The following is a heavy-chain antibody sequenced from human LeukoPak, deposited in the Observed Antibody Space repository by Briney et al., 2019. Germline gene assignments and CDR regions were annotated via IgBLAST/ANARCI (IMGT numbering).Heavy chain of an antibody. CDR2: IYHSGST. J-gene: IGHJ4*02. D-gene: IGHD3-22*01. CDR1: GFNFNTYT. CDR3: ARGPYYYDSSGCSPFDY. V-gene: IGHV4-38-2*01. Sequence: PGGSLRLSCAASGFNFNTYTMNWVRQAPGKGLEWIGSIYHSGSTYYNPSLKSRVTISVDTSKNQFSLKLSSVTAADTAVYYCARGPYYYDSSGCSPFDYWGQGTLVTVSS.